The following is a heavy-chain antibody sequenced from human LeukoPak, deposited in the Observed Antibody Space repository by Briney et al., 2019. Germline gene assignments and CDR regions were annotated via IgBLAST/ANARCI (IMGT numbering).Heavy chain of an antibody. CDR2: IKRDGSEK. CDR1: GFTFSSYA. V-gene: IGHV3-7*01. J-gene: IGHJ4*02. Sequence: GSLRLSCAASGFTFSSYAMHWVRQAPGKGLEWVANIKRDGSEKFYVDSVKGRFIISRDNAKNSLYLQMNSLRAEDTAVYYCARGGTVVDFWGQGTLVTVSS. D-gene: IGHD4-11*01. CDR3: ARGGTVVDF.